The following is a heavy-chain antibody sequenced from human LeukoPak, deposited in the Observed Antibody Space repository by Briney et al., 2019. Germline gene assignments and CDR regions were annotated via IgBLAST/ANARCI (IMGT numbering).Heavy chain of an antibody. D-gene: IGHD1-1*01. J-gene: IGHJ4*02. CDR3: ARSGDNSAFDS. Sequence: DSVKGRFNISRDNDKKSLYLQMNSLRAEDTALYYRARSGDNSAFDSWGQGTLVTVSS. V-gene: IGHV3-20*03.